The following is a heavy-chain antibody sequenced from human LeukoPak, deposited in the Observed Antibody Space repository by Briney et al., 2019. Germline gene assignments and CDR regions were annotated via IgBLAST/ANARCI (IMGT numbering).Heavy chain of an antibody. V-gene: IGHV3-21*04. CDR3: AKEAHYPHMGTYLVTIDS. D-gene: IGHD3-9*01. J-gene: IGHJ4*02. Sequence: PGGSLRLSCAASGFTFRSYSMNWVRQAPGKGLEWVSSISTSRSYIYYADSVKGRLTISRDNAKNSLYLQMNSLRAEDTALYYCAKEAHYPHMGTYLVTIDSWGQGTLVTVSS. CDR1: GFTFRSYS. CDR2: ISTSRSYI.